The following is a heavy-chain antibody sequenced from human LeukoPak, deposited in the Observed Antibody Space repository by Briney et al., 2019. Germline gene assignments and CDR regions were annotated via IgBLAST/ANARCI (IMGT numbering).Heavy chain of an antibody. V-gene: IGHV1-8*01. CDR3: ARGPQAPGYCSGGSCYSFYYYYMDV. J-gene: IGHJ6*03. Sequence: GASVKVSPKASGYTFTTYDINWVRQAAGQGLEWMGWMNPNSGNTGFAHKFQGRISMTRNTSKSTAYMELSSLRSEATAVYYCARGPQAPGYCSGGSCYSFYYYYMDVWGTGTTFGVSS. D-gene: IGHD2-15*01. CDR2: MNPNSGNT. CDR1: GYTFTTYD.